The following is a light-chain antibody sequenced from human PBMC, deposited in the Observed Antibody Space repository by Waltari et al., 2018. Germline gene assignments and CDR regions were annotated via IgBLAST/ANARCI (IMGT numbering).Light chain of an antibody. Sequence: QSVLTQPPSVSAAPGQRVTISCSGGSSNIGNNYVSWYRQFPGTAPKLLIYEASERPSGIPGRFSGSKSGTSATLDITGLQAGDEADHYCGTWDSSLSGAVFGGGTHLTVL. V-gene: IGLV1-51*02. CDR1: SSNIGNNY. CDR3: GTWDSSLSGAV. CDR2: EAS. J-gene: IGLJ7*01.